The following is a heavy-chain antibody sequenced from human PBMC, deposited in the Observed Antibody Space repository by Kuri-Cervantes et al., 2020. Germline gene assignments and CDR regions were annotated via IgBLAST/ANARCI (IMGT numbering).Heavy chain of an antibody. CDR2: INSDGSST. CDR1: GFTFSSYW. CDR3: ARDRVEMSTISSYFDY. V-gene: IGHV3-74*01. D-gene: IGHD5-24*01. J-gene: IGHJ4*02. Sequence: LSLTCAASGFTFSSYWMHWVRQAPGKGLVWVSRINSDGSSTSYADSVKGRFTISRDNSKNTLYLQMNSLRAEDTAVYYCARDRVEMSTISSYFDYWGQGTLVTVSS.